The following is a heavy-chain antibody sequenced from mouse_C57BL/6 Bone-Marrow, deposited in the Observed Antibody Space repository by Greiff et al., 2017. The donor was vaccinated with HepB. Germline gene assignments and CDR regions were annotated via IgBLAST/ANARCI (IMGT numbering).Heavy chain of an antibody. V-gene: IGHV14-4*01. Sequence: VQLQQSGAELVRPGASVKLSCTASGFNIKDDYMHWVKQRPEQGLEWIGWIDPENGDTEYASKFQGKATITADTSSNTAYLQLSSLTSDDTAVYYCTTVLFAYWGQGTLVTVSA. CDR1: GFNIKDDY. CDR2: IDPENGDT. J-gene: IGHJ3*01. CDR3: TTVLFAY.